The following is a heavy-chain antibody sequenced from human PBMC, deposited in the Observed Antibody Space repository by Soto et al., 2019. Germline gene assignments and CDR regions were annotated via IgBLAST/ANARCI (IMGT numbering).Heavy chain of an antibody. Sequence: GYSFTSYWISWVRQMPGRGLEWMGRIDPSDSYTNYSPSFQGHVTISADKSISTAYLQWSSLKASDTAIYYCLRQDIVVVPAAIRYYGMDVWGQGTTVTVSS. CDR2: IDPSDSYT. CDR1: GYSFTSYW. V-gene: IGHV5-10-1*01. J-gene: IGHJ6*02. CDR3: LRQDIVVVPAAIRYYGMDV. D-gene: IGHD2-2*01.